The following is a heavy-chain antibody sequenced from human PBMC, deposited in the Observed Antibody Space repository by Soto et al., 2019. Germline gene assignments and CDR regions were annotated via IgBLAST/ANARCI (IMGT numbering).Heavy chain of an antibody. J-gene: IGHJ5*02. CDR2: INPSGGST. CDR3: ARDRGSSSSRLGHNWFDP. Sequence: ASVTVSCQASGYTFTSYYMHWVRQAPGQGLEWMGIINPSGGSTSYAQKFQGRVTMTRDTSTSTVYMELSSLRSEDTAVYYCARDRGSSSSRLGHNWFDPWGQGTLVTVSS. D-gene: IGHD6-6*01. V-gene: IGHV1-46*03. CDR1: GYTFTSYY.